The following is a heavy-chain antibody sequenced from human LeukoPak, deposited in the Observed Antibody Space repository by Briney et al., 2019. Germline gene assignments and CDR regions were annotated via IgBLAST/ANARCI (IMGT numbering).Heavy chain of an antibody. J-gene: IGHJ4*02. CDR3: ARASYYYDSSGYSLNPFDY. V-gene: IGHV1-2*02. D-gene: IGHD3-22*01. CDR2: INPNSGGT. Sequence: ASVKVSCKASGYTFTGYYMHWVRQAPGQGLEWMGWINPNSGGTNYAQKFQGRVTMTRDTSISTAYMELSRLRSDDTAVYYCARASYYYDSSGYSLNPFDYWGQGTLVTVSS. CDR1: GYTFTGYY.